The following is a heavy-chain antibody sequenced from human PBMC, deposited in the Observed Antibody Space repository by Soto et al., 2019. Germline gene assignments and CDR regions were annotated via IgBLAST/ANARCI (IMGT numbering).Heavy chain of an antibody. V-gene: IGHV2-5*02. D-gene: IGHD3-3*01. CDR3: AHKNDFWSGFPPTPFDP. CDR1: GFSLSTSGVG. CDR2: IYWDDDK. Sequence: QITLKESGPTLVKPTQTLTLTCTFSGFSLSTSGVGVGWIRQPPGKALEWLALIYWDDDKRYSPSLKSRITLTKDTSKNQVVLTMTNMDPVDTATYYCAHKNDFWSGFPPTPFDPWGQGTLVTVSS. J-gene: IGHJ5*02.